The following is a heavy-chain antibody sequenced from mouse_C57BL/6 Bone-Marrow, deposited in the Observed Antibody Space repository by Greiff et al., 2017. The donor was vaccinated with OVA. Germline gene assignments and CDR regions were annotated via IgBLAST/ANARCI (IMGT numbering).Heavy chain of an antibody. CDR2: INPGSGGT. V-gene: IGHV1-55*01. D-gene: IGHD1-1*01. CDR1: GYTFTGYW. J-gene: IGHJ2*01. Sequence: QVQLQQPGAELVKPGASVKMSCKASGYTFTGYWITWVRQRPGQGLEWIGNINPGSGGTTYNEKFKGKATLTVDTSSSTAYMQLSSLTSEDSAVYDSATRYRGGYYFDYWGQGTTLTVSS. CDR3: ATRYRGGYYFDY.